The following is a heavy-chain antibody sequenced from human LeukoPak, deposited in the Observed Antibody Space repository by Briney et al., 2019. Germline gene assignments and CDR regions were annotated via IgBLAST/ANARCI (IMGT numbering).Heavy chain of an antibody. CDR3: ARGRSIDRGTNYCGTDV. J-gene: IGHJ6*02. D-gene: IGHD3-10*01. Sequence: GGSLRLSCTASGFPFSDYDMHWVRHATGKGLEWVAGIGTSGDTYYAGSVKGRFTISREDAKNSLYLQMNSLRAGDTAVYYCARGRSIDRGTNYCGTDVWGQGTTVTVSS. CDR2: IGTSGDT. CDR1: GFPFSDYD. V-gene: IGHV3-13*04.